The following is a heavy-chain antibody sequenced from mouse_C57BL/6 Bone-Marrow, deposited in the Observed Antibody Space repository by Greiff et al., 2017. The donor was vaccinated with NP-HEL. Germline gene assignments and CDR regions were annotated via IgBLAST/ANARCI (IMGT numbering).Heavy chain of an antibody. J-gene: IGHJ3*01. D-gene: IGHD2-2*01. CDR3: TRRYYGYLAWFAY. Sequence: EVQLQQSGTVLARPGASVKMSCKTSGYTFTSYWMHWVKQRPGQGLEWIGAIYPGNSDTSYNQKFKGKAKLTAVTSASTAYMELSSLTNEDSAVYYCTRRYYGYLAWFAYWGQGTLVTVSA. CDR1: GYTFTSYW. CDR2: IYPGNSDT. V-gene: IGHV1-5*01.